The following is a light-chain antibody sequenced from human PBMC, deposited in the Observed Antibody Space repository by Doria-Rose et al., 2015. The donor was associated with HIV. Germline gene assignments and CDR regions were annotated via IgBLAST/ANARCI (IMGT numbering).Light chain of an antibody. CDR1: SSNIGAGFD. Sequence: QSVLTQPPSVSGAPGQRVAISFTGSSSNIGAGFDVNWYQQFPGTAPKLLIHGNTNRPSGVPDRFSGSKSGTSASLAISGLQAEDEADYYCQSYGSRLSVYVFGTGTKVTVL. CDR2: GNT. V-gene: IGLV1-40*02. CDR3: QSYGSRLSVYV. J-gene: IGLJ1*01.